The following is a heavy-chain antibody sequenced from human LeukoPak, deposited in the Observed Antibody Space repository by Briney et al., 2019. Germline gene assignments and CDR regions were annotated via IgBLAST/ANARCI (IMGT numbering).Heavy chain of an antibody. Sequence: NPSETLSLTCTVSGGSISSSSYYWGWIRQPPGKGLEWIGSIYYSGSTYYNPSLKSRVTISVDTSKNQFSLKLSSVTAADTAVYYCARVIAARRDYYYYYMDVWGKGTTVTVSS. D-gene: IGHD6-6*01. V-gene: IGHV4-39*07. J-gene: IGHJ6*03. CDR2: IYYSGST. CDR1: GGSISSSSYY. CDR3: ARVIAARRDYYYYYMDV.